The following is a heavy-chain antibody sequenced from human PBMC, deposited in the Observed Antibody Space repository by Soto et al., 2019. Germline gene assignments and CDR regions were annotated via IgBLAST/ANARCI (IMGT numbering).Heavy chain of an antibody. CDR2: INPSGGST. CDR1: GYTFTSYY. V-gene: IGHV1-46*01. CDR3: ARVFLKMATSHFDY. J-gene: IGHJ4*02. Sequence: GASVKVSCKASGYTFTSYYMHWVRQAPGQGPEWMGIINPSGGSTSYAQKFQGRVTMTRDTSTSTVYMELSSLRSEDTAVYYCARVFLKMATSHFDYWGQGTLVTSPQ. D-gene: IGHD5-12*01.